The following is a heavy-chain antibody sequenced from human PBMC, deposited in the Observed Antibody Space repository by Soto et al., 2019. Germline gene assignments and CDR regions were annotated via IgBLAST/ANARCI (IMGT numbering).Heavy chain of an antibody. D-gene: IGHD6-19*01. V-gene: IGHV3-30*18. Sequence: GGSLRLSCAASGFTFSSYGMHWVRQAPGKGLEWVAVMSYDGSNKYYADSVKGRFTISRDNSKNTLYLQMNSLRAEDTAVYYCAKDMYSSGPYGMDVWGQGTTVTVSS. CDR3: AKDMYSSGPYGMDV. CDR2: MSYDGSNK. J-gene: IGHJ6*02. CDR1: GFTFSSYG.